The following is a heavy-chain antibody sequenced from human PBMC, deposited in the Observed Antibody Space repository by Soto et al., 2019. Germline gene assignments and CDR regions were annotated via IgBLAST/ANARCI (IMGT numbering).Heavy chain of an antibody. D-gene: IGHD3-10*01. CDR3: ARSLQEGSWVTMVRGEKSWFDP. V-gene: IGHV3-7*01. CDR2: IKQDGSEK. Sequence: GGSLRLSCAASGFTFSSYWMSWVRQAPGKGLEWVANIKQDGSEKYYVDSVKGRFTISRDNAKNSLYLQMNSLRAEDTAVYYCARSLQEGSWVTMVRGEKSWFDPWGQGTLVTVSS. CDR1: GFTFSSYW. J-gene: IGHJ5*02.